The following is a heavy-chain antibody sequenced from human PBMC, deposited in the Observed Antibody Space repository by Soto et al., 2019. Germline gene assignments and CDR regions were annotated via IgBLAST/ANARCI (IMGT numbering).Heavy chain of an antibody. CDR3: ARVVVVPAICGDYFAS. CDR1: GGSITSGGYS. CDR2: IYDSGST. J-gene: IGHJ4*02. V-gene: IGHV4-30-2*01. Sequence: QLQLQESGSGLVKPSQTLSLTCAVSGGSITSGGYSWSWIRQPPGKGLEWIANIYDSGSTYYNPSLKRRVTISLNRSNNQFYLALSSVTAADTAVYYCARVVVVPAICGDYFASWGQGTLVTVSS. D-gene: IGHD2-15*01.